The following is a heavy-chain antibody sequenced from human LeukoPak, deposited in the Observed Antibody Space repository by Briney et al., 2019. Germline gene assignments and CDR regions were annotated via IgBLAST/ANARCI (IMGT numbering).Heavy chain of an antibody. CDR1: GDSISSYY. D-gene: IGHD1-26*01. V-gene: IGHV4-59*12. Sequence: SETLSLTCTVSGDSISSYYWSWIRQPPGKGLEWIGYIYYSGNTNYNPSLKSRVTISLDKSKNRFSLKLTSVTAADTAVYFCARAGGGTYYFDYWGQGTLVTVSS. J-gene: IGHJ4*02. CDR3: ARAGGGTYYFDY. CDR2: IYYSGNT.